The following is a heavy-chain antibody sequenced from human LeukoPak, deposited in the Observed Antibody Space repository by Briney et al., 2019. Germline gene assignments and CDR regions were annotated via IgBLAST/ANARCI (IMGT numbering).Heavy chain of an antibody. CDR3: ARGQFCVGVYCRSTSCLPYNGFDA. Sequence: PSETLSLTCAVSGGSFSGYYWSWIRQPPGKGLEWIGEINHNGSTNYNPSLKSRVTISVDTSKNQFSLNLNSVTAADTAVYYFARGQFCVGVYCRSTSCLPYNGFDAWGKVTLVTV. V-gene: IGHV4-34*01. CDR2: INHNGST. D-gene: IGHD2-2*01. J-gene: IGHJ5*02. CDR1: GGSFSGYY.